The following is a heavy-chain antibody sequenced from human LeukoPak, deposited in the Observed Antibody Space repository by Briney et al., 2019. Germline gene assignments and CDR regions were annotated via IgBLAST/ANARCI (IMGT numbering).Heavy chain of an antibody. CDR2: ISSSSSYI. CDR1: GFTFSDYY. D-gene: IGHD6-13*01. Sequence: PGRSLRLSCAASGFTFSDYYMSWIRQAPGKGLEWVSYISSSSSYIYYADSVKGRFTISRDNAKNSLYLQMNSLRAEDTAVYYCARGEGSSSIPYNWFDPWGQGTLVTVSS. V-gene: IGHV3-11*06. J-gene: IGHJ5*02. CDR3: ARGEGSSSIPYNWFDP.